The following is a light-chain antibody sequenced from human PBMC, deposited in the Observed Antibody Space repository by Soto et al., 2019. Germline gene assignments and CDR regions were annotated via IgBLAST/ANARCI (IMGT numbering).Light chain of an antibody. Sequence: QSVLTQPASLSGSPGQSITISCTGTSSDVGGYSYVSWYQQHPGKASKLMIYDVSNRPSGVSNRFSGSKSGNTASLTISGLQAEDEADYYCSSYTSSSTLDVFGTGTKVTVL. CDR1: SSDVGGYSY. CDR3: SSYTSSSTLDV. CDR2: DVS. V-gene: IGLV2-14*01. J-gene: IGLJ1*01.